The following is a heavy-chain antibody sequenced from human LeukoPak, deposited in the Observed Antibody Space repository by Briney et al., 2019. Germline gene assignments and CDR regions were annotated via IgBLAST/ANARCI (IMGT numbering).Heavy chain of an antibody. V-gene: IGHV3-7*01. CDR2: IKEGGSEE. CDR1: GFTFSSFW. D-gene: IGHD3-22*01. J-gene: IGHJ4*02. Sequence: DPGGSLRLSCAASGFTFSSFWMSWVRQAPGKGLEWVANIKEGGSEEYYADSVKGRFTISRDNAKNSQYLQMNSLRAEDTAVYYCARGRFNYDSSGYSSFYHWGQGTLVTVSS. CDR3: ARGRFNYDSSGYSSFYH.